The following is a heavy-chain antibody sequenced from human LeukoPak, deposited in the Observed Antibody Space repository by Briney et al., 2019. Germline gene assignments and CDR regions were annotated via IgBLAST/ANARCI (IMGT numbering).Heavy chain of an antibody. CDR2: ISSNGGST. CDR1: GFTFSSYA. D-gene: IGHD1-26*01. V-gene: IGHV3-64*01. J-gene: IGHJ4*02. CDR3: AIVGATKGVDY. Sequence: GALSLSCAASGFTFSSYAMHWVRQAPGKELEYVSAISSNGGSTYYANSVKGRFTISRDNSKNTLYLQMGSLRAEDMAVYYCAIVGATKGVDYWGQGTLVTVSS.